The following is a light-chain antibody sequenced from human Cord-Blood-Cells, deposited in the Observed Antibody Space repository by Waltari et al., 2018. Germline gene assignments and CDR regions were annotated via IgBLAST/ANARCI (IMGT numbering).Light chain of an antibody. CDR1: QSISSY. CDR3: QQSYSTPRT. J-gene: IGKJ1*01. Sequence: LQLTQSPSSRSASAGDSVTITCRASQSISSYLNWYQQKPGKAPKLLIYAASSLQSGVPSRFSGSGSGTDFTLTISSLQPEDFATYYCQQSYSTPRTFGQGTKVEIK. V-gene: IGKV1-39*01. CDR2: AAS.